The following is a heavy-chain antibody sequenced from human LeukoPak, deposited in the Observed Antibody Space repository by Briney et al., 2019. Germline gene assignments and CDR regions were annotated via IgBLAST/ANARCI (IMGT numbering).Heavy chain of an antibody. J-gene: IGHJ4*02. V-gene: IGHV3-23*01. D-gene: IGHD4-23*01. Sequence: GGSLRLSCTASGIIFSHYAMSWVHQAPGKGLEWVSAISKSGDDTYYADSVKGRFAISRDNSKNTFYLQMNSLRAEDSAVYFCVKDELAVAIFDYWGQGTLVTVSS. CDR3: VKDELAVAIFDY. CDR1: GIIFSHYA. CDR2: ISKSGDDT.